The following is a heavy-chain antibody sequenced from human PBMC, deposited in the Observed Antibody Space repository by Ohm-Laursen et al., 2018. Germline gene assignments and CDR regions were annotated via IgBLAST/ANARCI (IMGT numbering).Heavy chain of an antibody. V-gene: IGHV3-11*04. J-gene: IGHJ3*02. Sequence: SLRLSCAASGFTFTAYPMTWVRQAPGKGPEWIAYITNSGDFIQYADSVRGRFTISRDNAKRSLYLQTDSLRVEDTAVYYCTRDGPLGRRASDIWGQGTMVTASS. CDR3: TRDGPLGRRASDI. CDR2: ITNSGDFI. CDR1: GFTFTAYP. D-gene: IGHD1-14*01.